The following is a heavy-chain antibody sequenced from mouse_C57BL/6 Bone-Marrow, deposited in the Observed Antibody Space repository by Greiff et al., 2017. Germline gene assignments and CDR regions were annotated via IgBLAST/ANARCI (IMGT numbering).Heavy chain of an antibody. CDR3: ARERYYGSYFDY. CDR1: GYTFTNYW. J-gene: IGHJ2*01. V-gene: IGHV1-63*01. CDR2: IYPGGGYT. D-gene: IGHD1-1*01. Sequence: QVQLQQSGAELVRPGTSVQMSCKASGYTFTNYWIGWAKQRPGHGLEWIGDIYPGGGYTNYNEKFKGKATLTADKSSSTAYMQFSSLTSEDSAIYYCARERYYGSYFDYWGQGTTLTVSS.